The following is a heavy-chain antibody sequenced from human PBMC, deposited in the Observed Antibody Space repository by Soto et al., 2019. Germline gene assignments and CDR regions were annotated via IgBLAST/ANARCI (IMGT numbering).Heavy chain of an antibody. CDR3: AKDHLGYCTATSCPKYNWFDP. CDR2: VSSSGVT. CDR1: GFDFSNFA. Sequence: LRLSCAASGFDFSNFAMSWVRQAPGKGLQWVAGVSSSGVTYYADSVRGRFTISRDNSRNTLYMHMDSLRVEDTAVYYCAKDHLGYCTATSCPKYNWFDPRGQGTLVTVSS. V-gene: IGHV3-23*01. J-gene: IGHJ5*02. D-gene: IGHD2-8*02.